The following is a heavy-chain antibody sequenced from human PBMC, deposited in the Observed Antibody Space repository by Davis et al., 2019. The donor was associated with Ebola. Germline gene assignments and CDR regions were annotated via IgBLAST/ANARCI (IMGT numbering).Heavy chain of an antibody. CDR3: ARLYYDILTGYPGWFDP. J-gene: IGHJ5*02. Sequence: SETLSLTCAVYGGSFSGYYWSWIRQAPGKGLEWIGEIDHSGSTNYNPSLKSRLTISVDTSKNQFSLKLSSVTAADTAVYYCARLYYDILTGYPGWFDPWGQGTLVTVSS. CDR1: GGSFSGYY. V-gene: IGHV4-34*01. D-gene: IGHD3-9*01. CDR2: IDHSGST.